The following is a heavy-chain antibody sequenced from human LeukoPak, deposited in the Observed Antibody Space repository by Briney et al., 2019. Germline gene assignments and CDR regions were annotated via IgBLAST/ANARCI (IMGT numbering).Heavy chain of an antibody. J-gene: IGHJ6*02. CDR3: ARRIAAAATGNYYSYGMDI. CDR2: ISYDGNTK. Sequence: GGSLRLSCAASGFTFSNYAMHWVRQAPGKGLEWVTVISYDGNTKYYADSVKGRFTISRDNSNNMLYLQMNSLRAEDTALYYCARRIAAAATGNYYSYGMDIWGQGTTVTVSS. V-gene: IGHV3-30*04. CDR1: GFTFSNYA. D-gene: IGHD6-13*01.